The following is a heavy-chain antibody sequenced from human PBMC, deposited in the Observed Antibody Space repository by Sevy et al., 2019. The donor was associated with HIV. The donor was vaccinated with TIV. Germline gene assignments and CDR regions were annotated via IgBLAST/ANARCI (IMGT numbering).Heavy chain of an antibody. V-gene: IGHV3-23*01. CDR2: ISGGGDST. CDR3: AKDRGGSYIFDP. D-gene: IGHD1-26*01. CDR1: GFTFSSYA. J-gene: IGHJ5*02. Sequence: GGSLRLSCAASGFTFSSYAMSWVRQAPGKGLEWVSAISGGGDSTYYADSVKGRFTISRDNSTNTLYLQMNSLRAEDTAVYYCAKDRGGSYIFDPWGQGTLVTVSS.